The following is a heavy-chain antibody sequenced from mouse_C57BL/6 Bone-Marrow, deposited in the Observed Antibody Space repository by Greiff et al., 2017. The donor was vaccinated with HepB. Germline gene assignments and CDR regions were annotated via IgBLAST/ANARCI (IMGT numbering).Heavy chain of an antibody. CDR2: IDPANGNT. V-gene: IGHV14-3*01. D-gene: IGHD1-1*01. CDR1: GFNIKNTY. CDR3: ARGLLYYGSSYYAMDY. J-gene: IGHJ4*01. Sequence: VHVKQSVAELVRPGASVKLSCTASGFNIKNTYMHWVKQRPEQGLEWIGRIDPANGNTKYAPKFQGKATITADTSSNTAYLQLSSLTSEDTAIYYCARGLLYYGSSYYAMDYWGQGTSVTVSS.